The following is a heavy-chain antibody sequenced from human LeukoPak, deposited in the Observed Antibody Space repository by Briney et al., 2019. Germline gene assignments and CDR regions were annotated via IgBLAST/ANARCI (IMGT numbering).Heavy chain of an antibody. D-gene: IGHD1-26*01. CDR1: GFTFSSYA. Sequence: GESLKISCAASGFTFSSYAMNWVRQAPGKGLEWVSSISSSSSYIYYADSVKGRFTISRDNAKNSLYLQMNSLRAEGTAVYYCARLLSGTLDYWGQGTLVTVSS. CDR3: ARLLSGTLDY. CDR2: ISSSSSYI. V-gene: IGHV3-21*01. J-gene: IGHJ4*02.